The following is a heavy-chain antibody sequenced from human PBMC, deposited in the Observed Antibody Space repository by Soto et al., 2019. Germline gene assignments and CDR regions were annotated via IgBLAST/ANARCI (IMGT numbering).Heavy chain of an antibody. V-gene: IGHV1-46*01. J-gene: IGHJ5*02. Sequence: ASVKVSCKASGYTFTSYYMHWVRQAPGQGLEWMGIINPSGGSTSYAQKFQGRVTMTRDTSTSTVYMELSSVTAADTAVYYCARRGSVAGTYWFDPWGQGTLVTVSS. CDR2: INPSGGST. CDR1: GYTFTSYY. D-gene: IGHD3-10*01. CDR3: ARRGSVAGTYWFDP.